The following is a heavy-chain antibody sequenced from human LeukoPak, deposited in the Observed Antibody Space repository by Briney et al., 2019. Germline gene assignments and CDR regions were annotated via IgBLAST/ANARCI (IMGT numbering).Heavy chain of an antibody. D-gene: IGHD4-23*01. V-gene: IGHV4-59*01. CDR2: IYYSGAT. CDR3: ARNHGGWFDS. J-gene: IGHJ5*01. Sequence: SETLSLTCTVSGGSISSYYWSWIRQSPGMGLEWIGSIYYSGATDYIPSLKSRVTISADTSSNQFFLRLRPVTAADTAVYYCARNHGGWFDSWGQGTLVTVSS. CDR1: GGSISSYY.